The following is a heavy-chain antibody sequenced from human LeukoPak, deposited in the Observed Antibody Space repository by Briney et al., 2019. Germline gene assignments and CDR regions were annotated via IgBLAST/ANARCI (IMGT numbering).Heavy chain of an antibody. Sequence: SETLSLTCTVSGGSISNYYWSWIRQPPGKGLEWIGYIYYSGSTKYNPSLKSRVTISVDTSKNQFSLRLSSVTAADTAVYYCARDWGVPARPGYMDVWGKGTTVTVSS. CDR3: ARDWGVPARPGYMDV. J-gene: IGHJ6*03. CDR1: GGSISNYY. CDR2: IYYSGST. V-gene: IGHV4-59*01. D-gene: IGHD2-2*01.